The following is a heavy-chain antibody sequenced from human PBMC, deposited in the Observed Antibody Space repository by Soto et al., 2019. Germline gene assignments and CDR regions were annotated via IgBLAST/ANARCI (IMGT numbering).Heavy chain of an antibody. V-gene: IGHV3-23*01. J-gene: IGHJ6*03. Sequence: GGSLRLSCAGSGFTFSNFAMSWVRQAPGEGLEWVSVISGGGVNTYYADSVKGRFTISRDNSKNTLHLQMNSLRADDTAIYYCSKDSDFGSGRGYMDVWGKGTTVTVSS. CDR2: ISGGGVNT. CDR1: GFTFSNFA. D-gene: IGHD3-10*01. CDR3: SKDSDFGSGRGYMDV.